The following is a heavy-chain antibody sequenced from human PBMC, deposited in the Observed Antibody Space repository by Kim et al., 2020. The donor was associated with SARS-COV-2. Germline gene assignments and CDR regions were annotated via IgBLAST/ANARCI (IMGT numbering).Heavy chain of an antibody. CDR2: ISSSSSTI. V-gene: IGHV3-48*02. D-gene: IGHD3-3*01. Sequence: GGSLRLSCAASGFTFSSYSMNWVRQSPGKGLEWVSHISSSSSTIYYADSVKGRFTISRDNAKNSLYLQMNSLRDEDTAVYYCARDHNVLRFLEWHQGLFDYWGQGTLVTVSS. CDR1: GFTFSSYS. J-gene: IGHJ4*02. CDR3: ARDHNVLRFLEWHQGLFDY.